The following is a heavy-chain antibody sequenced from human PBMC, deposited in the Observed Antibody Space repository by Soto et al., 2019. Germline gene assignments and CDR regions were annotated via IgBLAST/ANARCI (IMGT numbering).Heavy chain of an antibody. D-gene: IGHD3-22*01. J-gene: IGHJ6*02. CDR3: AKGDDSSGYYYYYYGMDV. V-gene: IGHV3-30*18. CDR1: GFTFSSYG. Sequence: QVQLVESGGGVVQPGRSLRLSCAASGFTFSSYGMHWVRQAPGKGLEWVAVISYDGSNKYYADSVKGRFTISRDNSKNTLYLQMNSLRAEDTAVYYWAKGDDSSGYYYYYYGMDVWGQGTTVTVSS. CDR2: ISYDGSNK.